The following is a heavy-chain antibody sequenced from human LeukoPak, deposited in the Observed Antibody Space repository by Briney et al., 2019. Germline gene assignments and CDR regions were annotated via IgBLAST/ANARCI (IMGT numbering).Heavy chain of an antibody. CDR2: IKHDGSEK. D-gene: IGHD3-3*01. V-gene: IGHV3-7*01. CDR3: ATDRGWRTSGYYLYYFEY. J-gene: IGHJ4*02. Sequence: GGSLRLSCAASGFIFTNYFISWVRQAPGKGLEWVASIKHDGSEKYYVDSVRGRFTISRDNTMNSLYLQMSSLRAEDTAVYYCATDRGWRTSGYYLYYFEYWGQGTLVTYSS. CDR1: GFIFTNYF.